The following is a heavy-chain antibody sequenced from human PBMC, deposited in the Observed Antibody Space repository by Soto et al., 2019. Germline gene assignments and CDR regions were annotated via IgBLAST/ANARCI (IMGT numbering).Heavy chain of an antibody. CDR2: IHPSDSQT. V-gene: IGHV5-10-1*01. J-gene: IGHJ4*02. CDR1: GYSFAGYW. CDR3: ARQIYDSDTGPNFQYYFDS. D-gene: IGHD3-22*01. Sequence: GASLKISCQGSGYSFAGYWITWVRQKPGKGLEWMGPIHPSDSQTYYSPSFRGHVTISVTKSSTTVFLQWSSLRASDTAMYYCARQIYDSDTGPNFQYYFDSWGQGTPVTVSS.